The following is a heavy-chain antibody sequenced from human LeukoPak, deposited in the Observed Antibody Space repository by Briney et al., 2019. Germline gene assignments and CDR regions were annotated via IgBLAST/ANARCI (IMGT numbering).Heavy chain of an antibody. D-gene: IGHD3-10*01. Sequence: ASVKVSCKASGYTFTSYDINWVRQATGQGLEWMGWMNPNSGNTGYAQKFQGRVTMTRNTSISTAYMELSSLRSEDTAVYYCARYGSGSYYFRFDPWGQGTLVTVSS. CDR3: ARYGSGSYYFRFDP. CDR2: MNPNSGNT. V-gene: IGHV1-8*01. CDR1: GYTFTSYD. J-gene: IGHJ5*02.